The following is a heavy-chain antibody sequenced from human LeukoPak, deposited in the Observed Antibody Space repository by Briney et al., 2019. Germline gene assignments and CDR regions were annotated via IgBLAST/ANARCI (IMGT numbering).Heavy chain of an antibody. J-gene: IGHJ3*02. V-gene: IGHV5-51*01. D-gene: IGHD5-12*01. Sequence: GESLKISCKGSGYRFTSYWIGWVRQLPGKGLEWMGMIYRGDPDTRYSPSFQGQVTISADKSISTAYLQWSSLKASDTAMYYCARNGIVASYDAFDIWGQGTMVTVSS. CDR2: IYRGDPDT. CDR1: GYRFTSYW. CDR3: ARNGIVASYDAFDI.